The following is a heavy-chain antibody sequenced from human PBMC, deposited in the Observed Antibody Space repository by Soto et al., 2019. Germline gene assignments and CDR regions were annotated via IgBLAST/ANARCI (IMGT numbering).Heavy chain of an antibody. J-gene: IGHJ6*02. Sequence: SETLSLTCSVSGGSISSGYYYWSWIRQPPGKGLEWIGNIYYSGNTYYNPSLKSRLIISIDTSKNQFSLEVGSVTAADTAVYYCAISSLYGMDVWGQGTTVTVYS. CDR3: AISSLYGMDV. CDR1: GGSISSGYYY. V-gene: IGHV4-30-4*01. CDR2: IYYSGNT.